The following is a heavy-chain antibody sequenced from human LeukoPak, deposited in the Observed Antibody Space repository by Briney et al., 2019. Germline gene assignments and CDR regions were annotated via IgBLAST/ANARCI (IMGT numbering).Heavy chain of an antibody. CDR2: IRNKANSYIT. V-gene: IGHV3-72*01. J-gene: IGHJ4*02. D-gene: IGHD5-24*01. Sequence: SGGSLRLSCAASGFTFSDHFMDWVRQAPGKGLEWVGRIRNKANSYITEYAASVKGRFTISRDDSKGSLFLQMNSLKTEDTAVYYCATIRGWLGYWGQGTLVTVSS. CDR1: GFTFSDHF. CDR3: ATIRGWLGY.